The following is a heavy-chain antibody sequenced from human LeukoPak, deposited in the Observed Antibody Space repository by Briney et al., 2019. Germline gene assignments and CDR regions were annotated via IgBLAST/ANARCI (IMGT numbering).Heavy chain of an antibody. CDR3: AGVSYYDSSGYYHYFDY. Sequence: SETLSLTCAVYGGSFSGYYWSWIRQPPGKGLEWIGEINHSGSTNYNSSLKSRVTISVDTSKNQFSLKLSSVTAADTAVYYCAGVSYYDSSGYYHYFDYWGQGTLVTVSS. J-gene: IGHJ4*02. V-gene: IGHV4-34*01. D-gene: IGHD3-22*01. CDR1: GGSFSGYY. CDR2: INHSGST.